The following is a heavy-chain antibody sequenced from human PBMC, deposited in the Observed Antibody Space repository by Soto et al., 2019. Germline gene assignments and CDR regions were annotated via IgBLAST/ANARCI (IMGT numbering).Heavy chain of an antibody. CDR2: IKQDGSEK. D-gene: IGHD4-4*01. Sequence: PGGSLRLSCAASGFTFSSYWMSWVRQAPGKGLEWVANIKQDGSEKYYVDSVKGRFTISRDNAKNSLYLQMNSLRAEDTAVYYCAKDNIGTVTYYYYYGMDVWGQGTTVTVSS. V-gene: IGHV3-7*01. CDR1: GFTFSSYW. CDR3: AKDNIGTVTYYYYYGMDV. J-gene: IGHJ6*02.